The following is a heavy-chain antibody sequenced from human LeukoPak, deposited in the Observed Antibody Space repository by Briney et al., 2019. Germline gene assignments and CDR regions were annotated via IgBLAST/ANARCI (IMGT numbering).Heavy chain of an antibody. V-gene: IGHV3-11*04. J-gene: IGHJ4*02. CDR3: ARADDSSSGHFDY. CDR2: ISHSGNSI. CDR1: GLTFSDFY. Sequence: KSGGSLRLYCAASGLTFSDFYMSWIRQAPGKGLEGVLYISHSGNSISYADSVKGRFTISRDNAKNSVYLQMNSLRAEDTAVYYCARADDSSSGHFDYWGQGALVTVSS. D-gene: IGHD6-6*01.